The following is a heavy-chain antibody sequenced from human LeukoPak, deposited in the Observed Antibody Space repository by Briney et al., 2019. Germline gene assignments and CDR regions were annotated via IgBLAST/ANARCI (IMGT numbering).Heavy chain of an antibody. V-gene: IGHV4-39*01. CDR3: ARHNSIAAENFCDH. CDR1: GGSISSRDYY. CDR2: VYHTGST. Sequence: PETLSLTCTVSGGSISSRDYYWGWIRQPPGKGLEWIGTVYHTGSTYYNPSLKSRVTISVDTSDNQFSLNLSSVTAADTALYYCARHNSIAAENFCDHWGQGTLVTVSS. J-gene: IGHJ4*02. D-gene: IGHD6-13*01.